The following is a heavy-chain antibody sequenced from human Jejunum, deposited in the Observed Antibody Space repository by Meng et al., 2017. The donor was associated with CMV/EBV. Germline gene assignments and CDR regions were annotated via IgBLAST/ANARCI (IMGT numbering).Heavy chain of an antibody. V-gene: IGHV1-2*02. CDR2: VNPNSGGT. D-gene: IGHD1/OR15-1a*01. CDR3: ARVVMAEQQLDY. Sequence: KASGYTFTDYFYHWVRQAPGQGLEWMGWVNPNSGGTRYAQKFQGKVTMTRDTSINMAYMELSGLTSADTAVYYCARVVMAEQQLDYWGQGTLVTVSS. J-gene: IGHJ4*02. CDR1: GYTFTDYF.